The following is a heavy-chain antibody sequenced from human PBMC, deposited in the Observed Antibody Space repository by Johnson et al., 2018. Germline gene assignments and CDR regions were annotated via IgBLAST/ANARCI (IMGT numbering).Heavy chain of an antibody. Sequence: QVQLVESGGGVVQPRRSLGLSCAVSGITFSSYGMHWVRQAPGKGLAWVAGPSSDGRKTYYADSVQGRFLITRDNSKKTLYLQMNSLRAEDTAVYYCARDARWGPYGAGREDYYYGMDVWGQGTTVTVSS. D-gene: IGHD3-10*01. CDR2: PSSDGRKT. V-gene: IGHV3-30*03. CDR3: ARDARWGPYGAGREDYYYGMDV. CDR1: GITFSSYG. J-gene: IGHJ6*02.